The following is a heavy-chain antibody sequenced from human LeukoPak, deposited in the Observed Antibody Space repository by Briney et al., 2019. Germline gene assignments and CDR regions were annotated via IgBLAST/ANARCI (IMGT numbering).Heavy chain of an antibody. V-gene: IGHV3-23*01. CDR3: SRDRPNYFGTDGHYYRRGGDY. CDR1: KFPFTIYA. Sequence: GGSLRLSCAASKFPFTIYAMSWVRQAPGKGLEWGSSITSSGETTYYAGSVKGRFTISRDNSKDTMYLQMNSLRAEDTAIYYCSRDRPNYFGTDGHYYRRGGDYWGQGTLVTVSS. D-gene: IGHD3-22*01. CDR2: ITSSGETT. J-gene: IGHJ4*02.